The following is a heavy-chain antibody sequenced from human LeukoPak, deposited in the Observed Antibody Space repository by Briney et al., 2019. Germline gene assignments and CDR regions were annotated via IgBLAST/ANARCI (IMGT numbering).Heavy chain of an antibody. D-gene: IGHD3-16*02. J-gene: IGHJ4*02. CDR3: AREDYDYVWGSYRPLDY. V-gene: IGHV3-33*01. Sequence: GGSLRLSCAAPGFTFSSYGMHWVRQAPGKGLEWVAVIWYDGSNKYYADSVKGRFTISRDNSKNTLYLQMNSLRAEDTAVYYCAREDYDYVWGSYRPLDYWGQGTLVTVSS. CDR1: GFTFSSYG. CDR2: IWYDGSNK.